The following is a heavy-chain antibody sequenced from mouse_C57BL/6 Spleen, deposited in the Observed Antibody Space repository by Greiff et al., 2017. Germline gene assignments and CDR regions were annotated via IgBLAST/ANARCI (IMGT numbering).Heavy chain of an antibody. CDR1: GYTFTSYW. Sequence: QVQLQQPGAELVKPGASVKLSCKASGYTFTSYWMHWVKQRLGQGLEWIGMIHPNSGSTNYNEKFKSKATLTVDKSSSTAYMQLSSLTSEDAAVYYCLDISGYWFAYGGQVTLVTVSA. J-gene: IGHJ3*01. V-gene: IGHV1-64*01. CDR3: LDISGYWFAY. CDR2: IHPNSGST. D-gene: IGHD3-2*02.